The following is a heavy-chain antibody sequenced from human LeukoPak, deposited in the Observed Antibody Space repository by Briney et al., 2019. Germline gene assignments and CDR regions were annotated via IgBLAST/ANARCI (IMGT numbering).Heavy chain of an antibody. CDR3: ARGRGPIVGAADY. V-gene: IGHV4-59*01. CDR1: DGSISSYY. J-gene: IGHJ4*02. Sequence: PSETLSLTCTVSDGSISSYYWSWIRQPPGKGLEWIGHIYDSGSTNYNPSLKSRVTISVDTSKNQFSLKLSSVTAADTAVYYCARGRGPIVGAADYWGQGTLVTVSS. D-gene: IGHD1-26*01. CDR2: IYDSGST.